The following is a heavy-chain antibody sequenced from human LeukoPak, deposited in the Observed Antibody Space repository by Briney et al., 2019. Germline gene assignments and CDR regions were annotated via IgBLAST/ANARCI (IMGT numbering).Heavy chain of an antibody. CDR2: IYTSGSA. CDR1: GASISGDY. J-gene: IGHJ4*02. D-gene: IGHD2-15*01. CDR3: AIARTFSCSGSSGGTCPHFLDY. V-gene: IGHV4-4*07. Sequence: PSETLSLTCTVSGASISGDYWSWIRQPAGKGLEWIGRIYTSGSANYNPSLKSRVTMSVDTSKNQFSLNLNSVTAADTPVYYCAIARTFSCSGSSGGTCPHFLDYWGQGTLVTVSS.